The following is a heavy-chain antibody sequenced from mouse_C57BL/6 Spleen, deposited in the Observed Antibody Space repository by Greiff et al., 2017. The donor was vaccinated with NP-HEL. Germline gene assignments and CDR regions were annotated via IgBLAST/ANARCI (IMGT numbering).Heavy chain of an antibody. D-gene: IGHD1-1*01. CDR3: ARPNYYGSSVAWFAY. Sequence: QVQLQQPGAELVRPGSSVKLSCKASGYTFTSYWMHWVKQRPIQGLEWIGNIDPSDSETHYNQKFKDKATLTVDKSSSTAYMQLSSLTSEDSAVYYCARPNYYGSSVAWFAYWGQGTLVTVSA. V-gene: IGHV1-52*01. CDR2: IDPSDSET. CDR1: GYTFTSYW. J-gene: IGHJ3*01.